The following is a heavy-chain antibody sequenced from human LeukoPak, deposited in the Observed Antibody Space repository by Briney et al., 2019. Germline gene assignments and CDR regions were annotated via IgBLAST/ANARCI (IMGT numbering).Heavy chain of an antibody. V-gene: IGHV4-34*01. J-gene: IGHJ4*03. CDR2: INHRGDT. CDR3: ARGPTISETGYFDY. D-gene: IGHD1-1*01. Sequence: SETLSLTGAVYGGSFSRYYWSWIRQSAGKGLEWIAEINHRGDTNYNPSVKSRVTISVDTSKNQFSLKVTSLTAADTAVYFCARGPTISETGYFDYWGQGTLVTVSS. CDR1: GGSFSRYY.